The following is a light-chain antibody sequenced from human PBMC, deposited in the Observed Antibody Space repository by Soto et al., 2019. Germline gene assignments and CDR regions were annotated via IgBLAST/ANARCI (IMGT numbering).Light chain of an antibody. J-gene: IGLJ1*01. CDR2: EVI. CDR3: SSYTSTNTLF. CDR1: SSDVGAYDY. Sequence: QSALTQPASVSGSPGQSITISCTGTSSDVGAYDYVSWYQQHPGNAPKLLIYEVIHRPSGVSDRFSGSKSGNTAPLTISGLRAEDEADFYCSSYTSTNTLFFGTGTKVTVL. V-gene: IGLV2-14*01.